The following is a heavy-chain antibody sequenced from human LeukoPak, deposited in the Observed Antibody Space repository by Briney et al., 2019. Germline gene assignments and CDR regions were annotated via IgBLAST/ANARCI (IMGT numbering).Heavy chain of an antibody. CDR1: AYSISSGYY. J-gene: IGHJ3*02. Sequence: SETLSLTCTVSAYSISSGYYRGWIRQPPGRGLEWIGSIYHSGSTYYNPSLKSRVTISVDTSKNQFSLKLSSVTAADTAVYYCARAYRGAFDIWGQGTMVTVSS. CDR2: IYHSGST. V-gene: IGHV4-38-2*02. D-gene: IGHD1-14*01. CDR3: ARAYRGAFDI.